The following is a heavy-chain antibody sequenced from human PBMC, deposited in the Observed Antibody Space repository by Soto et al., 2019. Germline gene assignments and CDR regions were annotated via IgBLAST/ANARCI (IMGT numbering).Heavy chain of an antibody. J-gene: IGHJ4*02. V-gene: IGHV4-31*03. Sequence: QVRLQESGPGLVKPSQTLSLTCTVSGGSISSGGFYWSWIRQFTDTGLEWIGYIYYSGSTYYNPSLKSRLSRSVDTSNHQFSLNLNAVTAADTAVDYWARSYSNYVPTQLDFWGQGTLVTVSS. CDR2: IYYSGST. CDR3: ARSYSNYVPTQLDF. CDR1: GGSISSGGFY. D-gene: IGHD4-4*01.